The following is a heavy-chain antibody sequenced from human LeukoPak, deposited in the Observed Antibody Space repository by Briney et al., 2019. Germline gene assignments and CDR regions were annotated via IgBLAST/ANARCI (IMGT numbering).Heavy chain of an antibody. CDR1: GVSISNGGFY. D-gene: IGHD3-9*01. CDR3: ARDLTGYFKFDF. V-gene: IGHV4-31*03. J-gene: IGHJ4*02. CDR2: IYRSGST. Sequence: SETLSLTRTVSGVSISNGGFYLNWIRQHPGKGLEWIGSIYRSGSTYYNPSLYNPSLKSRVIMSLDTSKNQFSLKLNSVTAADTAVYYCARDLTGYFKFDFWGQGTLVTVSS.